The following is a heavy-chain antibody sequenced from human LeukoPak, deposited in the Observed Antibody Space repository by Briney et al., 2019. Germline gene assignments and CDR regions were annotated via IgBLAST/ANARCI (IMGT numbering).Heavy chain of an antibody. V-gene: IGHV3-23*01. CDR2: IRGNGET. D-gene: IGHD3-16*01. J-gene: IGHJ4*02. CDR3: ARASWVSSTDAVR. CDR1: GLSFSSFA. Sequence: GAPRLSCAATGLSFSSFAMSWGRPGPTRGLERVSSIRGNGETFYADSVKGRFTLYSDSSTNTVYFQLNNLRVEDTAIYYCARASWVSSTDAVRWGQGTLVTVSS.